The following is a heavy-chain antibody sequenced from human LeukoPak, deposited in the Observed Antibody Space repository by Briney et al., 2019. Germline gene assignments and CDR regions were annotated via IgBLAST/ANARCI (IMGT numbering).Heavy chain of an antibody. CDR1: GGTFSSYA. J-gene: IGHJ6*02. D-gene: IGHD3-10*01. CDR2: INPSGGST. Sequence: GASVKVSCKASGGTFSSYAISWVRQAPGQGLGWMGIINPSGGSTSYAQKFQGRVTMTRDTSTSTVYMELSSLRSEDTAVYYCARDQARYGSGAYYYYGMDVWGQGTTVTVSS. CDR3: ARDQARYGSGAYYYYGMDV. V-gene: IGHV1-46*01.